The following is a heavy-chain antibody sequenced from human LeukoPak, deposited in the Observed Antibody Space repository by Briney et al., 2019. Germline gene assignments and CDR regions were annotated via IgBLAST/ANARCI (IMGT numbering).Heavy chain of an antibody. CDR3: ARGRVVAAIVGWFDP. Sequence: SVKVSCKVSGYTLTELSMHWMRQAPGQGLEWMGGIIPIFGTANYAQKFQGRVTITADKSTSTAYMELSSLRSEDTAVYYCARGRVVAAIVGWFDPWGQGTLVTVSS. V-gene: IGHV1-69*06. CDR1: GYTLTELS. J-gene: IGHJ5*02. CDR2: IIPIFGTA. D-gene: IGHD2-15*01.